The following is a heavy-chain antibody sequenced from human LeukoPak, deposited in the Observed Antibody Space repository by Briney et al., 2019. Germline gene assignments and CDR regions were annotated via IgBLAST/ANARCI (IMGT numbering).Heavy chain of an antibody. CDR2: MNPNSGNT. CDR3: ARSRAYSSSSLGY. J-gene: IGHJ4*02. V-gene: IGHV1-8*01. Sequence: ASVKVSCRASGYTFTSYDINWVRQATGQGLEWMGWMNPNSGNTGYAQKFQGRVTITRNTSISTAYMELSSLRSEDTAVYYCARSRAYSSSSLGYWGQGTLVTVSS. CDR1: GYTFTSYD. D-gene: IGHD6-6*01.